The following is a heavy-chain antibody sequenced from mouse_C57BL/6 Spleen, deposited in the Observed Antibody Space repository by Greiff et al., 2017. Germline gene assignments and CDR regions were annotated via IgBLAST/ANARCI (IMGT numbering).Heavy chain of an antibody. J-gene: IGHJ4*01. CDR1: GFTFSDYY. Sequence: EVHLVESEGGLVQPGSSMKLSCTASGFTFSDYYMPWVRQVPGKGLEWVANINYDGSSTYYLDSLKSRFIISRDNAKNILYLQMGSLQSEDTATYYCARGETPYYAMDYWGQGTSVTVSS. CDR3: ARGETPYYAMDY. V-gene: IGHV5-16*01. CDR2: INYDGSST.